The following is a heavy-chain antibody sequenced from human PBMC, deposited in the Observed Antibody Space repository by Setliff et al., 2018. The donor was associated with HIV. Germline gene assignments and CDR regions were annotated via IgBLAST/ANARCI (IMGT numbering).Heavy chain of an antibody. CDR2: IKDDGSEE. CDR3: ARDEWFGRFDP. CDR1: GFTFSNYW. J-gene: IGHJ5*02. D-gene: IGHD3-10*01. Sequence: GGSLRLSCAASGFTFSNYWMTWVRQAPGKGLEWVAHIKDDGSEEDYVESVKGRVTISRDNAKNSLYLQMNNMRVEDTAVYFCARDEWFGRFDPWGQGTLVTVAS. V-gene: IGHV3-7*03.